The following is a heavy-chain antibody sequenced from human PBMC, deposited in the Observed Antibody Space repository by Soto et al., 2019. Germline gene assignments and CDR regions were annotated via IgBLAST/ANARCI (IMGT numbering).Heavy chain of an antibody. CDR2: ISYGGADT. V-gene: IGHV3-23*01. Sequence: PGGSLRLSCAASGFSFDTYVMTWVRQAPGKGLEWVSAISYGGADTYYAEFLKGRFTVSRDNSSNTVYLQLNSLTPDDTAVYYCARVGSLYGPGGLANNWFDSWGPGTLVTVSS. D-gene: IGHD3-10*01. CDR3: ARVGSLYGPGGLANNWFDS. CDR1: GFSFDTYV. J-gene: IGHJ5*01.